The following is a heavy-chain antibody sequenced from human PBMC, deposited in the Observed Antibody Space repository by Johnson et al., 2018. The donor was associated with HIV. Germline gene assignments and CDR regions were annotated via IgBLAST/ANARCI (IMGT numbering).Heavy chain of an antibody. CDR2: INWNGGSV. J-gene: IGHJ3*02. D-gene: IGHD1-7*01. V-gene: IGHV3-20*04. CDR3: AREKLELGIDAFDI. CDR1: GFIFDDYG. Sequence: VQLVESGGDVVRPGGSLRLSCAGSGFIFDDYGMRWVRQPPGKGLEWVSGINWNGGSVGYADSVKGRFIISRDNSKNTLYLQMNSLRAEDTAVYYCAREKLELGIDAFDIWGQGTMVTVSS.